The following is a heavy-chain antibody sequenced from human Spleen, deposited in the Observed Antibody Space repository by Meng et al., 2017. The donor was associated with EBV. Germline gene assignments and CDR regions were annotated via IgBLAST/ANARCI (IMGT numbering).Heavy chain of an antibody. Sequence: GGVLVAAGGSLRLSCVAYGVRFSSYWMHWVRQVSGKGLAWVSRTNEGGRLTDYADSVRGRFTISRDNTKNIMYLQMDSLRAEDTALYFCSRDLAGSDDVWGQGTLVTVSS. CDR3: SRDLAGSDDV. D-gene: IGHD5-24*01. V-gene: IGHV3-74*02. J-gene: IGHJ4*02. CDR2: TNEGGRLT. CDR1: GVRFSSYW.